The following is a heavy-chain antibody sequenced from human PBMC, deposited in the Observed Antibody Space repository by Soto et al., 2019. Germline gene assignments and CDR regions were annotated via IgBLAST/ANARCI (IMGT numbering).Heavy chain of an antibody. CDR1: GYTFTSYG. D-gene: IGHD4-17*01. Sequence: GASVKVSCKASGYTFTSYGISWVRQAPGQGLEWMGWISAYNGNTNYAQKLQGRVTMTTDTSTSTAYMELRSLRSDDTAVYYCAREVYSTTVVTAWFDPWGQGTLVTVSS. V-gene: IGHV1-18*01. J-gene: IGHJ5*02. CDR2: ISAYNGNT. CDR3: AREVYSTTVVTAWFDP.